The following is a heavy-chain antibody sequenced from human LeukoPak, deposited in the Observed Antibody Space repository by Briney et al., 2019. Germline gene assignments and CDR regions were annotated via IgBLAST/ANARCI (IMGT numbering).Heavy chain of an antibody. CDR2: IKQDGSEK. J-gene: IGHJ6*02. V-gene: IGHV3-7*01. CDR1: GFTFSSYW. Sequence: GGSLRLPCAASGFTFSSYWMSWVRQAPGKGLEWVANIKQDGSEKYYVDSVKGRFTISRDNAKNSLYLQMNSLRAEDTAVYYCARASPLQGATIGYYYGMDVWGQGTTVTVSS. CDR3: ARASPLQGATIGYYYGMDV. D-gene: IGHD1-26*01.